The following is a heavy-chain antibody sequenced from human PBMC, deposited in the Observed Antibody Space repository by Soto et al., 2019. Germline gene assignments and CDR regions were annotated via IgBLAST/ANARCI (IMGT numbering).Heavy chain of an antibody. D-gene: IGHD2-21*01. CDR1: GYTFTSYD. CDR2: MNPNSGNT. CDR3: ARDYSNLGNPINDY. Sequence: ASVKVSCKASGYTFTSYDINWVRQATGQGLEWMGWMNPNSGNTGYAQKFQGRVTMTRNTSISTAYMELSSLRSEDTAVYYCARDYSNLGNPINDYWGQGTLVTVSS. V-gene: IGHV1-8*01. J-gene: IGHJ4*02.